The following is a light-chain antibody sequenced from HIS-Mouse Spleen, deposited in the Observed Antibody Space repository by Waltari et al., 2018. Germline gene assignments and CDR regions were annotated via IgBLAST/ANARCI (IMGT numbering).Light chain of an antibody. V-gene: IGLV2-23*01. J-gene: IGLJ3*02. Sequence: QSALTQPASVSGSPGQSITISCTGTSSDVGSYNLVSWYQQHPGKAPKLMIYEGSKRPSGVSNRCSGSKSGNTASLTISGLQAEDEADYYCCSYAGSSTLVLGGGTKLTVL. CDR3: CSYAGSSTLV. CDR1: SSDVGSYNL. CDR2: EGS.